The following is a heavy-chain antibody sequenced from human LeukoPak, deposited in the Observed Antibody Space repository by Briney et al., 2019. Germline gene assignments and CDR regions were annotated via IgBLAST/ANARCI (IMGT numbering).Heavy chain of an antibody. Sequence: SETLSLTCTVSGGSFSIYYWTWIRQPAGKGLEWIGRIYTSGSTNYNPSLKSRVTMSVDTSKNQFSLKLSSVTAADTAVYYCARDVPYYYNSSDYYPFDPWGQGTLVTVSS. J-gene: IGHJ5*02. CDR2: IYTSGST. CDR1: GGSFSIYY. D-gene: IGHD3-22*01. V-gene: IGHV4-4*07. CDR3: ARDVPYYYNSSDYYPFDP.